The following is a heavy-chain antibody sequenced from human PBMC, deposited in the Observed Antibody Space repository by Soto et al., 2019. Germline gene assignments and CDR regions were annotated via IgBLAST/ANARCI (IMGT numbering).Heavy chain of an antibody. D-gene: IGHD3-10*01. CDR2: ISTYTGNT. CDR3: ARGYYYGSGRPTPGGMDV. V-gene: IGHV1-18*01. J-gene: IGHJ6*02. Sequence: SVKGSSKASGYTFTNYDINWVRQAPGQGLEWMGWISTYTGNTNYAQKLQGRVTMTTDTSTSTAYMELRSLRSDDTAVYYCARGYYYGSGRPTPGGMDVWGQGTTVTVSS. CDR1: GYTFTNYD.